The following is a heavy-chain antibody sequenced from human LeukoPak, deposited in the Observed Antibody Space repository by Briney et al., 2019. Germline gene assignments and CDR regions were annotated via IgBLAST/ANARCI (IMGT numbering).Heavy chain of an antibody. CDR3: VRQYSYDSSGYYPWDY. J-gene: IGHJ4*02. D-gene: IGHD3-22*01. CDR1: GFTFSSYW. CDR2: INSDGSST. Sequence: GGSLRLSCAASGFTFSSYWMHWVRQAPGKGLVWVSRINSDGSSTTYADSVKGRFTISRNNAKNTLYLQMNSLRAEDTAMYYCVRQYSYDSSGYYPWDYWGQGTLVTVSS. V-gene: IGHV3-74*01.